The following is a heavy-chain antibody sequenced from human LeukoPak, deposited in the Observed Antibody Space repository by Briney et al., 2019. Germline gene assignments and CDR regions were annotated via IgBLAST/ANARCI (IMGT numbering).Heavy chain of an antibody. Sequence: TSETLSLTCTVSGGSISSSSYYWGWIRQPPGKGLEWIGSIYYSGSTYYNPSLKSRVTISVDTSKNQFSLKLSSVTAADTAVYYCARYRGPGYFDLWGRGTLVTVSS. CDR3: ARYRGPGYFDL. V-gene: IGHV4-39*01. CDR2: IYYSGST. D-gene: IGHD3-16*02. CDR1: GGSISSSSYY. J-gene: IGHJ2*01.